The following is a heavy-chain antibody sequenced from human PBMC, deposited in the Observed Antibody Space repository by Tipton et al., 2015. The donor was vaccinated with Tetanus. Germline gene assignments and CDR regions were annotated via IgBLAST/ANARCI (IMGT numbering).Heavy chain of an antibody. D-gene: IGHD4-23*01. V-gene: IGHV1-18*01. CDR3: VSLVATTVVRSAFDI. CDR2: INPFNGDP. Sequence: QSGVEVKKPGASVKVSCKASGYNFVIYGLTWVRQAPGQGPEWLGWINPFNGDPKYAEKLQGRVTMTRDTSISTAYMELSSLRSEDTSLYYCVSLVATTVVRSAFDIWGQGTMVNVSS. CDR1: GYNFVIYG. J-gene: IGHJ3*02.